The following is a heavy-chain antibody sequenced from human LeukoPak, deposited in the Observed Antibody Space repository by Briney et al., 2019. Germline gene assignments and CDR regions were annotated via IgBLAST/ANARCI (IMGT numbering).Heavy chain of an antibody. D-gene: IGHD6-13*01. CDR2: TYYSGRA. CDR1: GGSISNYY. J-gene: IGHJ6*03. Sequence: SETLSLTCAVSGGSISNYYWTWIRQPPGKGLEWIGYTYYSGRAKYNPSLESRVSISLDTSKTEFSLRLSSVTAADTAVYYCARLQSAGTEYYYMDVWGKGTTVTVSS. V-gene: IGHV4-59*08. CDR3: ARLQSAGTEYYYMDV.